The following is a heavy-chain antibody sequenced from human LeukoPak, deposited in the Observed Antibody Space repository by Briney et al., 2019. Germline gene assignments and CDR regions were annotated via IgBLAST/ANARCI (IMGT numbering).Heavy chain of an antibody. CDR2: INHSGST. D-gene: IGHD6-13*01. CDR1: GGSFSGDY. J-gene: IGHJ5*02. V-gene: IGHV4-34*01. CDR3: ARAWARREQQLALSWFDP. Sequence: PSETLSLTCAVYGGSFSGDYWSWIRQPPGMGLEWIGDINHSGSTNYNPSLKSRVTISVDTSKNQFSLKLSSVTAADTAVYYCARAWARREQQLALSWFDPWGQGTLVTVSS.